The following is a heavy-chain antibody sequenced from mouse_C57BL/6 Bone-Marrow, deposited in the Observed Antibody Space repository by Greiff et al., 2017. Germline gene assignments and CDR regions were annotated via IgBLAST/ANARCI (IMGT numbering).Heavy chain of an antibody. CDR1: GYSFTGYY. V-gene: IGHV1-42*01. D-gene: IGHD2-3*01. Sequence: EVKLQQSGPELVKPGASVKISCKASGYSFTGYYMNWVKQSPEKSLEWIGEINPSTGGTTYNQKFKAKATLTVDKSSSTAYMQLKSLTSEDAAVYYCARDDGYQFAYWGQGTLVTVSA. CDR2: INPSTGGT. J-gene: IGHJ3*01. CDR3: ARDDGYQFAY.